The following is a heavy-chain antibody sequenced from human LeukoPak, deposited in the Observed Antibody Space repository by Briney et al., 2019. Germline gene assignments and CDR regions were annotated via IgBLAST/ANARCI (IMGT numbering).Heavy chain of an antibody. CDR3: ARDFGQYCSGGSCYVGFDP. CDR2: IYTSGST. V-gene: IGHV4-61*02. D-gene: IGHD2-15*01. J-gene: IGHJ5*02. Sequence: SETLSLTCTVSGGSISSSSFYWSWIRQPAGKGLEWIGRIYTSGSTNYNPSLKSRVTMSVDTSKNQFSLKLSSVTAADTAVYYCARDFGQYCSGGSCYVGFDPWAREPWSPSPQ. CDR1: GGSISSSSFY.